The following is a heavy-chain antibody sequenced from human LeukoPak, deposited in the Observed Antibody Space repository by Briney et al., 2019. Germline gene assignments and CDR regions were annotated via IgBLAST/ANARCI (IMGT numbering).Heavy chain of an antibody. J-gene: IGHJ4*02. D-gene: IGHD1-7*01. CDR1: GGSISSYS. Sequence: SETLSLTCTVSGGSISSYSWSWIRQPPGKGLEWIGYIYYSGSTNYNPSLKSRVAISVDTSKNQFSLKLSSVTAADTAVYYCARVDWNYDYYFDYWGQGTLVTVSS. CDR3: ARVDWNYDYYFDY. V-gene: IGHV4-59*01. CDR2: IYYSGST.